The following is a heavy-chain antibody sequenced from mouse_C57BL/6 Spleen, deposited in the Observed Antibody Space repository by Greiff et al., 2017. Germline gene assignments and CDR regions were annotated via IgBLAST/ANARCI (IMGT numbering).Heavy chain of an antibody. CDR2: INPSSGYT. CDR3: ARAYYYGSSLYYAMDY. D-gene: IGHD1-1*01. CDR1: GYTFTSYW. V-gene: IGHV1-7*01. Sequence: VHLVESGAELAKPGASVKLSCKASGYTFTSYWMHWVKQRPGQGLEWIGYINPSSGYTKYNQKFKDKATLTADKSYSTASMQLRSLTYEDSAVYYCARAYYYGSSLYYAMDYWGQGTSVTVSS. J-gene: IGHJ4*01.